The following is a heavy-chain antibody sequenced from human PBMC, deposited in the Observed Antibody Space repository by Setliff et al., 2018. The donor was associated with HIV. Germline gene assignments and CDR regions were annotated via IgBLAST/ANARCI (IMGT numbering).Heavy chain of an antibody. Sequence: SETLSLTCTVSGGSISSGSYYWTWIRQPAGKGLEWIGQIYTSGSTNYNPSLKSRVIISVDTSKNQFSLKLSSVTAADTAVYSCARRQSYYDILKGPAFDALDIWGQGTKVTVSS. D-gene: IGHD3-9*01. J-gene: IGHJ3*02. CDR3: ARRQSYYDILKGPAFDALDI. V-gene: IGHV4-61*09. CDR1: GGSISSGSYY. CDR2: IYTSGST.